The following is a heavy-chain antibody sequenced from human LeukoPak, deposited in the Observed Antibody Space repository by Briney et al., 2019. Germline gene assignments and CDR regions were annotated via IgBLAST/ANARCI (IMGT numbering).Heavy chain of an antibody. D-gene: IGHD6-19*01. V-gene: IGHV3-49*04. CDR2: IRTKDFGATT. CDR1: GFTFGDYA. CDR3: SRSITGSGWKYYFDS. Sequence: PGRSLRLSCTTSGFTFGDYAMTWVRQAPGKGLEWVGFIRTKDFGATTEYAASVRDRFTVSRDDSESIAYLQMNSLKTEDTAVYYCSRSITGSGWKYYFDSWGQGTLVTVSS. J-gene: IGHJ4*02.